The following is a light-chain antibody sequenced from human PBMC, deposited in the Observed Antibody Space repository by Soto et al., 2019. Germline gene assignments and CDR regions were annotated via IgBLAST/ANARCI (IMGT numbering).Light chain of an antibody. CDR2: DAF. J-gene: IGKJ2*01. CDR3: QQRSNWPPEFT. V-gene: IGKV3-11*01. CDR1: QSVSSY. Sequence: EIVLTQSPATLSLSPGEGVTLSCRASQSVSSYLAWYQQKPGQAPRLLIYDAFNRATGIPDRFSGSRSGTDFTLTISILEPEDSAVYYCQQRSNWPPEFTFGQGTKLEI.